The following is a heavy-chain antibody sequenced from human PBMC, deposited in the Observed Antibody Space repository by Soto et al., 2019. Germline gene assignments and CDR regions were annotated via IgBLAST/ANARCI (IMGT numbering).Heavy chain of an antibody. D-gene: IGHD6-13*01. V-gene: IGHV3-74*01. CDR3: ACEGQELVAVHFDL. CDR1: GFTFSSNW. J-gene: IGHJ2*01. Sequence: RGSLSLSCAASGFTFSSNWMHWIRHAPGKGLAWVSRVNRDGSSATYAESVKGRCTISRDNAKNTLYLQINSLRAEDTAVYYCACEGQELVAVHFDLWGQGLLVTVFS. CDR2: VNRDGSSA.